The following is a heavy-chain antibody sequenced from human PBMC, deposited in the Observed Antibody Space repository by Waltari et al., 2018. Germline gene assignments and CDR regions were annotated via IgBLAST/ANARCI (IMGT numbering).Heavy chain of an antibody. V-gene: IGHV1-2*06. Sequence: LVQSGAEVKKPGASVKVSCKASGYTFTGYAILWVRQAPGQGLEWMGRINPKNGDTHYAQKFQGRVAMTTDTSTNTAFMELHSLRSDDTAMYYCLRDSSGSHFDYWGQGTLVTVSS. J-gene: IGHJ4*02. CDR1: GYTFTGYA. CDR2: INPKNGDT. CDR3: LRDSSGSHFDY. D-gene: IGHD3-22*01.